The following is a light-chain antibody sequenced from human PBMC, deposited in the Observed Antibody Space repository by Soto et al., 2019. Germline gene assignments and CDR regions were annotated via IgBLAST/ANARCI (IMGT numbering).Light chain of an antibody. V-gene: IGLV2-14*01. Sequence: QSVLTQPASVSGSPGQSITISCTGTSSDVGAYNSVSWYQQHPGKGPKLIIYDVSTRPSGISDRFSGSKSGNTASLTISGLQAEDASDYYCSSYTTRVTYVFGTGTKVTVL. CDR2: DVS. CDR3: SSYTTRVTYV. CDR1: SSDVGAYNS. J-gene: IGLJ1*01.